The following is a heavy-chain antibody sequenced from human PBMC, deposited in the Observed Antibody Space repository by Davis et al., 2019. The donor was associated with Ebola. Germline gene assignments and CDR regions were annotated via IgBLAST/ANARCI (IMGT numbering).Heavy chain of an antibody. Sequence: GESLKISCKGSGYSFTSYWIGWVRQMPGKGLEWMGIIYPGDSDTRYSPSFQGQVTISADKSISTAYLQWSSLKASDTAMYYCARHRPGIAAAGTLIYYGMDVWGQGTTVTVSS. J-gene: IGHJ6*02. CDR3: ARHRPGIAAAGTLIYYGMDV. V-gene: IGHV5-51*01. D-gene: IGHD6-13*01. CDR2: IYPGDSDT. CDR1: GYSFTSYW.